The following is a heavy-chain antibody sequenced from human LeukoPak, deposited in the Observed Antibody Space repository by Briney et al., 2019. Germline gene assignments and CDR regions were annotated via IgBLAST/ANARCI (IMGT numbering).Heavy chain of an antibody. D-gene: IGHD3-3*01. J-gene: IGHJ5*02. CDR3: ARGQDYDFFDP. Sequence: ASVKVSCKASGYTFTSYAMNWVRQAPGQGLEWMGRINPNSGGTNYAQKFQGRVTMTRDTSISTAYMELSRLRSDDTAVYYCARGQDYDFFDPWGQGTLVTVSS. CDR2: INPNSGGT. V-gene: IGHV1-2*06. CDR1: GYTFTSYA.